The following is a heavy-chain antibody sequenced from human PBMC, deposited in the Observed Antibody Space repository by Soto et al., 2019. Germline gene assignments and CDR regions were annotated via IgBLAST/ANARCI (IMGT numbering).Heavy chain of an antibody. CDR3: AKGGLLYATSFIDY. V-gene: IGHV3-23*01. CDR1: GFTFTTHA. CDR2: VSGSGGGT. Sequence: EVQLLESGGGLVQPGGSLRLSCATSGFTFTTHAMSWVRQAPGKGLEWVSAVSGSGGGTYYADSVRGRFTVSRDISRNTLYLQMNSLRADDTATYYCAKGGLLYATSFIDYWGQGTLVTVSS. D-gene: IGHD2-8*01. J-gene: IGHJ4*02.